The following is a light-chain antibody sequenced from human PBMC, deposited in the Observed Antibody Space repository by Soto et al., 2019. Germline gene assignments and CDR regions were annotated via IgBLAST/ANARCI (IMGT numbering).Light chain of an antibody. V-gene: IGKV1-27*01. CDR1: QGIGNY. Sequence: GDRVTITCRASQGIGNYLAWYQQKPGKVPKLLIYAASTLQSGVPSRFSGSGSGTDFTLTISSLQPEDVATYYCQNYNSAPWTFGQGTKVEIK. J-gene: IGKJ1*01. CDR3: QNYNSAPWT. CDR2: AAS.